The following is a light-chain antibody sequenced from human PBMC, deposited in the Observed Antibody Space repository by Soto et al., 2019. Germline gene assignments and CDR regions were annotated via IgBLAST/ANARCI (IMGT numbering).Light chain of an antibody. V-gene: IGKV3-11*01. CDR1: QSVGYH. CDR3: QQRRNWPPGT. CDR2: DAS. Sequence: IVCRQSPATLSLARGERATLSCRASQSVGYHLAWYQQNPGQAPRLLIYDASNRATGIPARFSGSGSGTDFTLAISSLEPEDFAVYYCQQRRNWPPGTCGGGTK. J-gene: IGKJ4*01.